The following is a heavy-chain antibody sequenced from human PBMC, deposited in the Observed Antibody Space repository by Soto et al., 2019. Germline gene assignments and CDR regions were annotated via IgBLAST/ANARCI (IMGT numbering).Heavy chain of an antibody. CDR3: ARGTSSSWTNVDY. D-gene: IGHD6-13*01. CDR2: ISSGGSYI. J-gene: IGHJ4*02. Sequence: GGSLRLSCAASGFTFSSYSMNWVRQAPGKGLEWVSSISSGGSYIYYADSVKGRFTISRDNAKNSLYLQMNSLRAEDTAVYYCARGTSSSWTNVDYWGQGTLVTVSS. V-gene: IGHV3-21*01. CDR1: GFTFSSYS.